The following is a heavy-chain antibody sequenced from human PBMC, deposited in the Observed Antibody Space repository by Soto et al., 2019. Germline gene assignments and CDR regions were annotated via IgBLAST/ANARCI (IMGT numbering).Heavy chain of an antibody. CDR2: VRQDGSEK. D-gene: IGHD5-12*01. Sequence: EGQLVESGGGLVQPGESLRLSCAGSGFTFNSYWMSWVRQAPGKGLEWVAKVRQDGSEKYYVDSVKGRFTISRDNAKNSVYLQMNSLRVEDTDVYYCERGGLNRSGYAYYYSYYGLDVWGQGTTVTVAS. V-gene: IGHV3-7*03. J-gene: IGHJ6*02. CDR1: GFTFNSYW. CDR3: ERGGLNRSGYAYYYSYYGLDV.